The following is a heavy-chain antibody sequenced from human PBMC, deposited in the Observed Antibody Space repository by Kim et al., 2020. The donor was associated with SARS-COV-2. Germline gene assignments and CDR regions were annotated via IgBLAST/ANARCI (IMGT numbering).Heavy chain of an antibody. CDR3: ARSDTAMDYFDY. D-gene: IGHD5-18*01. J-gene: IGHJ4*02. Sequence: RYSPPFQGQVTISADKSISTAYLQWSSLKASDTAMYYCARSDTAMDYFDYWGQGTLVTVSS. V-gene: IGHV5-51*01.